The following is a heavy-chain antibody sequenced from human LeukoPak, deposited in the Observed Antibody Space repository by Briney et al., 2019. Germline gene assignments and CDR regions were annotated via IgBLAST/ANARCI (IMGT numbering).Heavy chain of an antibody. Sequence: SETLSLTCSVSGGSISSIGYYWGWIRQPPGKGLEWIGSIYYSGSTYYKPSLKSRVTISVDTSETQFSPKLSSVTAADTAVYYCARSPLSGTYYPIGAFDLWGQGTLVTVSS. D-gene: IGHD1-26*01. CDR1: GGSISSIGYY. J-gene: IGHJ3*01. CDR2: IYYSGST. CDR3: ARSPLSGTYYPIGAFDL. V-gene: IGHV4-39*01.